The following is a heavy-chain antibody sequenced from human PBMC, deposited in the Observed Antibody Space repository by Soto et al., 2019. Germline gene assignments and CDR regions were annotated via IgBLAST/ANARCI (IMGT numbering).Heavy chain of an antibody. CDR3: AKEGPYINSWSTAGYCQN. Sequence: ELQLLESGGGLVQPGGSLTLSCTASGFPFSRVAMSWVRQAPGQGLEWVASISANGGSRGGTYYADSVKGRFTISRDNSKNTLYLQMNNLAVEDTAQYYCAKEGPYINSWSTAGYCQNWGQGTLVTVSS. CDR2: NGGSRGGT. D-gene: IGHD2-21*02. CDR1: GFPFSRVA. V-gene: IGHV3-23*01. J-gene: IGHJ1*01.